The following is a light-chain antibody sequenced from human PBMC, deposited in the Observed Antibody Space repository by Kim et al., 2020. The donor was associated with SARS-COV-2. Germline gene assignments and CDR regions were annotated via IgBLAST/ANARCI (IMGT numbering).Light chain of an antibody. CDR3: AAWDSSVSAWV. J-gene: IGLJ3*02. Sequence: TAQTTCTGSRGNVGAQGAAWLQQHQGRPPKLLFYRDKNRPSGISERFSASGSGNTASLTITGLQPEDEADYYCAAWDSSVSAWVFGGGTQLTVL. V-gene: IGLV10-54*01. CDR1: RGNVGAQG. CDR2: RDK.